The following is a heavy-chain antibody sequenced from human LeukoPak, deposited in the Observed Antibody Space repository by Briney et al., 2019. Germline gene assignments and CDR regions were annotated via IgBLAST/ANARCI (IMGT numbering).Heavy chain of an antibody. J-gene: IGHJ4*02. V-gene: IGHV3-30*02. CDR3: AKDSSASGWYGFFDY. D-gene: IGHD6-19*01. Sequence: GGSLRLSCAASGFTFSSYGMHWVRQAPRKGLEWVAFIRYDGNDKYYADSVKGRFTISRDNSENTLYLQMNTLRAEDTAVYYCAKDSSASGWYGFFDYWGQGTLVTVSS. CDR1: GFTFSSYG. CDR2: IRYDGNDK.